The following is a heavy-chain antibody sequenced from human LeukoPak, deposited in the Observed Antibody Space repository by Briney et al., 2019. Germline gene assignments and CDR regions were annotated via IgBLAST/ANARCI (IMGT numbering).Heavy chain of an antibody. V-gene: IGHV4-39*07. CDR3: ARDLCGSGSYYSPLGY. Sequence: SETLSLTCTVSGGSISSSSYYWGWIRQPPGKGLEWIGSMYYSGSTYYNPSLKSRVTISVDTSKNQFSLNLYSLTAADTAVYYCARDLCGSGSYYSPLGYWGQGTLVTVSS. D-gene: IGHD3-10*01. CDR1: GGSISSSSYY. J-gene: IGHJ4*02. CDR2: MYYSGST.